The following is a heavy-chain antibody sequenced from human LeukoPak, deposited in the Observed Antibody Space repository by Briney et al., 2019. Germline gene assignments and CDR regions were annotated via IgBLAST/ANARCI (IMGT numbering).Heavy chain of an antibody. D-gene: IGHD5-18*01. J-gene: IGHJ4*02. CDR1: GYTFTSYA. CDR2: IIPILGTT. CDR3: ARSLGATAMVDY. V-gene: IGHV1-69*05. Sequence: ASVKVSCKASGYTFTSYAMNWVRQAPGQGLEWVGGIIPILGTTNSAQKFQGRVTITTDESTSAAYMELSSLRSEDTAVYYCARSLGATAMVDYWGQGTLVTVSS.